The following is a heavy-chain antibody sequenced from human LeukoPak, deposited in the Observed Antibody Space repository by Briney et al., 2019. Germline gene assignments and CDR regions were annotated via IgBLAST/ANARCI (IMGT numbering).Heavy chain of an antibody. CDR3: ARDRYYYDSSGYPFDY. CDR1: GGSISSYY. Sequence: SETLSLTCTVSGGSISSYYWSWIRQPAGKGLEWIGRIHTSGSTNYNPSLKGRVTMSGDTSKNQFSLKLSSVTAADTAVYYCARDRYYYDSSGYPFDYWGQGTLVTVSS. V-gene: IGHV4-4*07. D-gene: IGHD3-22*01. J-gene: IGHJ4*02. CDR2: IHTSGST.